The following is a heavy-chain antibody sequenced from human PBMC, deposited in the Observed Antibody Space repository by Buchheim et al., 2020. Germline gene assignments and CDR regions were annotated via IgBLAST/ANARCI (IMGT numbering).Heavy chain of an antibody. CDR1: GFTFSSYE. CDR3: AREQVAVAGTGYWFDP. CDR2: ISSSGSTI. Sequence: EVQLVESGGGLVQPGGTLRLSCAASGFTFSSYEMNWVRQAPGKGLEWVSYISSSGSTIYYADSVKGRFTISRDNAKNSLYLQMNSLRAEDTAVYYCAREQVAVAGTGYWFDPWGQGTL. D-gene: IGHD6-19*01. J-gene: IGHJ5*02. V-gene: IGHV3-48*03.